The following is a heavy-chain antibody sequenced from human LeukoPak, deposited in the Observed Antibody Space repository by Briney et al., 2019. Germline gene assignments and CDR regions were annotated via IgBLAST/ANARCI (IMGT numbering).Heavy chain of an antibody. CDR1: GFTFSSYA. CDR2: IKSDGSRT. D-gene: IGHD4-17*01. Sequence: GGSLRLSCAASGFTFSSYAMSWVSQAPGKGLVWVSRIKSDGSRTTYADSVKGRFTISRDNAKKTLYLQMNSLRAEDTAVYFCAREDYNDSGWYFDLWGRGTLVTVSS. CDR3: AREDYNDSGWYFDL. J-gene: IGHJ2*01. V-gene: IGHV3-74*01.